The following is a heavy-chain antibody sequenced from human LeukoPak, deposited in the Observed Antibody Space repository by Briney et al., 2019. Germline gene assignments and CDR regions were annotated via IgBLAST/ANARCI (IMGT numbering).Heavy chain of an antibody. D-gene: IGHD6-13*01. V-gene: IGHV4-59*01. Sequence: SETLSLTCTVSGGSISSYYWSWIRQPPGKGLEWIGYIYYSGSTNYNPSLKSRVTISVDTSKNQFSLKLSSVTAADTAVYYCARAIEGAAAAYYYYYYMDVWGKGTTVTVSS. CDR3: ARAIEGAAAAYYYYYYMDV. CDR2: IYYSGST. CDR1: GGSISSYY. J-gene: IGHJ6*03.